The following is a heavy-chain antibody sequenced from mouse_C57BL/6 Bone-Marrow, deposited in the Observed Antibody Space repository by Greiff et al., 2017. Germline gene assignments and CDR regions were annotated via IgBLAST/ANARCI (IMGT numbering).Heavy chain of an antibody. Sequence: QVQLQQPGAELVMPGASVKLSCKASGYTFTSYWMPWVKPRPGQGLEWIGEIDPSDSYTNYNQKFKGKSTLTVDKSSSTAYMQLSSLTSEDSAVYYCAREEIYYDYGFAYWGQGTLVTVSA. V-gene: IGHV1-69*01. CDR2: IDPSDSYT. J-gene: IGHJ3*01. CDR1: GYTFTSYW. CDR3: AREEIYYDYGFAY. D-gene: IGHD2-4*01.